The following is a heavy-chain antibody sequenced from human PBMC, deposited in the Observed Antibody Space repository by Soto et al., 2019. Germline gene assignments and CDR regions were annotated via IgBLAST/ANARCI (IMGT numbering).Heavy chain of an antibody. D-gene: IGHD3-10*01. CDR1: GLNFSDAW. V-gene: IGHV3-15*05. CDR3: VAPWLF. J-gene: IGHJ4*01. CDR2: IKNEGEGGTT. Sequence: EVHLVESGGGLVKPGGSLRLSCVASGLNFSDAWMSWVRQAPGKGLEWIGRIKNEGEGGTTDYAAVVKGRFIISRDDSKNTLYPQMNSLTAADTAVYYCVAPWLFWGHGNLVTVSS.